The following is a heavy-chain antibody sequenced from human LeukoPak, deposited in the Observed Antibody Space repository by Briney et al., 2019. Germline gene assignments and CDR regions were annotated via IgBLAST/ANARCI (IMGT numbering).Heavy chain of an antibody. CDR1: GYTFTSYG. CDR2: IIPIFGTA. D-gene: IGHD3-22*01. Sequence: ASVKVSCKASGYTFTSYGISWVRQAPGQGLEWMGRIIPIFGTANYAQKFQGRVTITTDESTSTAYMELSSLRSEDTAVYYCARDLTYYYDSSGYCLDYWGQGTLVTVSS. V-gene: IGHV1-69*05. J-gene: IGHJ4*02. CDR3: ARDLTYYYDSSGYCLDY.